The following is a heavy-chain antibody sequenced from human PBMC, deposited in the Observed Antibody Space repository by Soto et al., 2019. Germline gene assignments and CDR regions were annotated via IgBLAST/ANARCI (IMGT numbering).Heavy chain of an antibody. CDR2: IYHSGST. V-gene: IGHV4-4*02. J-gene: IGHJ5*02. CDR3: ARSGGSRYEIWFDP. Sequence: QVQLQESGPGLVKPSGTLSLTCAVSGGSISSNNWWSWVRQPPGKGLEWIGEIYHSGSTNYNPSLKSRVTISLDKSNNQVSLKLSSVTAADTAVYYCARSGGSRYEIWFDPWGQGTLVTVSS. D-gene: IGHD2-15*01. CDR1: GGSISSNNW.